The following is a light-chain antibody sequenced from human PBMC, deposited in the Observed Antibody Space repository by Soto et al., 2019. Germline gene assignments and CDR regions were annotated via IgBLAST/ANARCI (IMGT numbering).Light chain of an antibody. CDR2: AAS. CDR1: QDINNY. CDR3: QQSYSTPAIT. J-gene: IGKJ5*01. Sequence: DIQMTQSPPSLSASVGDRVTITCQASQDINNYLGWYQQKPGKAPNLLIYAASSLQSGVPSRFSGSGSGTDFTLTISSLQPEDFATYYCQQSYSTPAITFGQGTRLEIK. V-gene: IGKV1-39*01.